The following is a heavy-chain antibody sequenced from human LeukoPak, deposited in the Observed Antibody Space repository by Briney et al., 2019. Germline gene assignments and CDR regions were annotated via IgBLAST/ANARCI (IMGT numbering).Heavy chain of an antibody. CDR2: ISSSSIYT. V-gene: IGHV3-11*06. CDR1: GFTFSDYY. D-gene: IGHD6-13*01. J-gene: IGHJ4*02. Sequence: TGGSLRLSCATSGFTFSDYYMSWIRQAPGKGLEWVSYISSSSIYTNYADSVKGRFTISRDNAKNSLYLQMNSLRAEDSAVYYCARDLGTSSSSQLGYWGQGTLVTVSS. CDR3: ARDLGTSSSSQLGY.